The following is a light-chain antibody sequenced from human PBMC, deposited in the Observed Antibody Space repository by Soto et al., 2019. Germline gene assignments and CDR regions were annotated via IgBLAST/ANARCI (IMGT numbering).Light chain of an antibody. CDR3: QSYDSSLRSV. CDR2: GNS. CDR1: SSNIGAGYD. Sequence: QSVLTQPPSVSGAPGQRVTISCTGGSSNIGAGYDVHWYQQRPGTAPKLLIYGNSNRPSGVPDRFAGSKSGTSASLAITGLEAEDEADYYCQSYDSSLRSVFGGGTKLTVL. V-gene: IGLV1-40*01. J-gene: IGLJ2*01.